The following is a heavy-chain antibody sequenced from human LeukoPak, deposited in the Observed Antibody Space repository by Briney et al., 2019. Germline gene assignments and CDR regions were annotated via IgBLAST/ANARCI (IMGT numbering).Heavy chain of an antibody. D-gene: IGHD3-3*01. Sequence: ASVKVSCKASGYTFTSYDINWVRQATGQGLKWMGWMNPNSGNTGYARKFQGRVTMTRNTSITTAYMELSSLRSEDTAVYYCARGERSGSLVDPWGQGTLVTVSS. CDR3: ARGERSGSLVDP. V-gene: IGHV1-8*01. CDR2: MNPNSGNT. J-gene: IGHJ5*02. CDR1: GYTFTSYD.